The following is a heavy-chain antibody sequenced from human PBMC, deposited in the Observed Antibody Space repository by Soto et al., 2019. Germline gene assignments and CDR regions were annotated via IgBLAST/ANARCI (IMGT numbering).Heavy chain of an antibody. CDR2: IYHSGNT. D-gene: IGHD3-9*01. V-gene: IGHV4-4*02. CDR1: GGSISSSNW. J-gene: IGHJ5*02. CDR3: ARDNDIWTVYYGDNWFDP. Sequence: SETLSLTCAVSGGSISSSNWWSWVRQPPGKGLEWIGEIYHSGNTNYNPSLKSRVTISVDKSKNQFSLKLSSVTAADTAVYYCARDNDIWTVYYGDNWFDPWGQGTLVTVSS.